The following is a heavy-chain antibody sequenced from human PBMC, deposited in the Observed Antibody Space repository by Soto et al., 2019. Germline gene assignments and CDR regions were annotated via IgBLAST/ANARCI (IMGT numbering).Heavy chain of an antibody. V-gene: IGHV1-24*01. Sequence: ASVKVSCKVSGHPLSQLSMPWVRQAPGKGLEWVGGFDADEGKTIYAQKFQDRITMTEDTSTDTAYIELSSLISEDTATYYCTTTGNDYGDFDSWGQGTLVTSPQ. J-gene: IGHJ4*02. CDR1: GHPLSQLS. CDR2: FDADEGKT. D-gene: IGHD4-17*01. CDR3: TTTGNDYGDFDS.